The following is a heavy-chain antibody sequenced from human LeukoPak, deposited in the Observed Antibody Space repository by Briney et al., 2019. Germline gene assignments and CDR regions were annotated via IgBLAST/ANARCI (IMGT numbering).Heavy chain of an antibody. CDR2: INHSGST. D-gene: IGHD4-11*01. J-gene: IGHJ3*02. V-gene: IGHV4-34*01. CDR1: GGSFSGYY. CDR3: ATTERENGDDAFDI. Sequence: SETLSLTCAVYGGSFSGYYWSWIRQPPGKGLEWIGEINHSGSTNYNPSLKSRVTISVDTSKNQFSLKLSSVTAADTAVYYCATTERENGDDAFDIWGQGTMVTVSS.